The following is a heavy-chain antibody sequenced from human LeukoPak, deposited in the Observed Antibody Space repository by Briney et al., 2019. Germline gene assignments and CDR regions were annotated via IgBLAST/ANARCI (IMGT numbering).Heavy chain of an antibody. Sequence: GGSLRLSCAASGFTFSNYAMSWARQAPGKGLEWVSAISGSGGSTYYADSVKGRFTISRDNSKNTLYLQMNSLRAEDTAVYYCTKGTIWLPFDYWGQGTLVTVSS. CDR3: TKGTIWLPFDY. V-gene: IGHV3-23*01. J-gene: IGHJ4*02. CDR1: GFTFSNYA. D-gene: IGHD5-18*01. CDR2: ISGSGGST.